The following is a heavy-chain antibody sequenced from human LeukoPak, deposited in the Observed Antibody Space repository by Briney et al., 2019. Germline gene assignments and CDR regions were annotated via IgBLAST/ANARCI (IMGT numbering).Heavy chain of an antibody. V-gene: IGHV3-23*01. J-gene: IGHJ3*02. CDR3: AKDRPSAVVAVISHAFDI. CDR1: GFTFSSYA. CDR2: ISGSGGST. D-gene: IGHD2-21*01. Sequence: GGSLRLSCAASGFTFSSYAMSWVRQAPGKGLEWVSAISGSGGSTYYADSVKGRFTISRDNSKNTLYLQMNSLRAEDTAVYYCAKDRPSAVVAVISHAFDIWGQGTMVTVSS.